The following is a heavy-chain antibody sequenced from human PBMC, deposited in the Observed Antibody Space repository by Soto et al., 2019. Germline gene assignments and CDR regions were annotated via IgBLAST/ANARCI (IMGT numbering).Heavy chain of an antibody. V-gene: IGHV3-30*18. D-gene: IGHD4-17*01. Sequence: GGSLRLSCAASGFTFSSYGMHWVRQAPGKGLEWVAVISYDGSNKYYADSVKGRFTISRDNSKNTLYLQMNSLRAEDTAVYYCAKEGVTTGPYYYYYGMDVWGQGTTVTVSS. CDR1: GFTFSSYG. CDR3: AKEGVTTGPYYYYYGMDV. J-gene: IGHJ6*02. CDR2: ISYDGSNK.